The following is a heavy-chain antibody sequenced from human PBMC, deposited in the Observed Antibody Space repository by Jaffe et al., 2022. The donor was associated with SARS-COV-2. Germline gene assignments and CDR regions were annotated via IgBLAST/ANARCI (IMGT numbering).Heavy chain of an antibody. V-gene: IGHV3-21*01. D-gene: IGHD6-13*01. Sequence: EVQLVESGGGLVKPGGSLRLSCAASGFTFSSYSMNWVRQAPGKGLEWVSSISSSSSYIYYADSVKGRFTISRDNAKNSLYLQMNSLRAEDTAVYYCARAWDSSSWYGRTDYYYYGMDVWGQGTTVTVSS. CDR2: ISSSSSYI. CDR3: ARAWDSSSWYGRTDYYYYGMDV. CDR1: GFTFSSYS. J-gene: IGHJ6*02.